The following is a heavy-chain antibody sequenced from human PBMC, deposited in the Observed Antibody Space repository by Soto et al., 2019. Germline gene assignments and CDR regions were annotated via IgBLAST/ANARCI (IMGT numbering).Heavy chain of an antibody. V-gene: IGHV4-30-4*02. Sequence: PSETLSLTCTVSGDSISSINNYWSWIRQPPGEGLEWIGFISYSGTTSYSPSLKSRVTISVDTSKSQFSLRLSSVTAADTAVYYCARAPSAGYDISGYFLGLSPFDYWGQGTLVTVSS. CDR3: ARAPSAGYDISGYFLGLSPFDY. CDR1: GDSISSINNY. J-gene: IGHJ4*02. CDR2: ISYSGTT. D-gene: IGHD3-22*01.